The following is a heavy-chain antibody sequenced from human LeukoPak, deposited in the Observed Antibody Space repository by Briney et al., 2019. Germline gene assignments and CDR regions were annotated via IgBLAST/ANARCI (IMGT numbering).Heavy chain of an antibody. CDR1: GFTFSSYG. D-gene: IGHD3-10*01. V-gene: IGHV3-30*18. J-gene: IGHJ4*02. CDR3: AKTYYYLSGSLPEDY. CDR2: ISYDGSNK. Sequence: GGSLRLSCAASGFTFSSYGMHWVRQAPGKGLEWVAVISYDGSNKYYADSVKGRFTISRDNSKNTLYLQMNSLRVEDTALYFCAKTYYYLSGSLPEDYWGQGALVTVSS.